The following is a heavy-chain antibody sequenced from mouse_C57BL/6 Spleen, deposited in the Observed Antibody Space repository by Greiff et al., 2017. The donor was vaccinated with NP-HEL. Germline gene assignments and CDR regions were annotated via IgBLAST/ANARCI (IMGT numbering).Heavy chain of an antibody. CDR3: ASGGSYHAMDY. J-gene: IGHJ4*01. CDR1: GYSITSGYY. V-gene: IGHV3-6*01. CDR2: ISYDGSN. Sequence: EVKVEESGPGLVKPSQSLSLTCSVTGYSITSGYYWNWIRQFPGNKLEWMGYISYDGSNNYNPSLKNRISITRDTSKNQFFLKLNSVTTEDTATYYCASGGSYHAMDYWGQGTSVTVSS.